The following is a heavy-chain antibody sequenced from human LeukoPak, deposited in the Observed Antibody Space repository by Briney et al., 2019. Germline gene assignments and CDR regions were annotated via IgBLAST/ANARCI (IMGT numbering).Heavy chain of an antibody. Sequence: GGSLRLSCAASGFTFSSHSMNWVRQAPGKGLEWVSYISSSSSTIYYADSVKGRFTISRDNAKNSLYLQMNSLRAEDTAVYYCARSPDSSGYYDRFDYWGQGTLVTVSS. D-gene: IGHD3-22*01. CDR2: ISSSSSTI. J-gene: IGHJ4*02. CDR3: ARSPDSSGYYDRFDY. V-gene: IGHV3-48*01. CDR1: GFTFSSHS.